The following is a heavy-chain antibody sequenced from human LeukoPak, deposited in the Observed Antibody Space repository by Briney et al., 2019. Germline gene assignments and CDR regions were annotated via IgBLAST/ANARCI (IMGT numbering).Heavy chain of an antibody. CDR1: GGSISSYY. CDR3: ARRSKDYYGSGSQTFDY. CDR2: IYYSGST. J-gene: IGHJ4*02. D-gene: IGHD3-10*01. Sequence: SETLSLTCTVSGGSISSYYWSWIRQPPGKGLEWIGNIYYSGSTNYNPSLKSRVTISVDTSKNQFSLKLSSVTAADTAVYYCARRSKDYYGSGSQTFDYWGQGTLVTVSS. V-gene: IGHV4-59*01.